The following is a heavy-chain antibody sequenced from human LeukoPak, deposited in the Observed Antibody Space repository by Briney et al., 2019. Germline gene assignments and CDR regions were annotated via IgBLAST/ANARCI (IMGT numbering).Heavy chain of an antibody. CDR2: IYTTGST. J-gene: IGHJ4*02. CDR3: ASSPRRGAAAGNY. V-gene: IGHV4-61*09. D-gene: IGHD6-13*01. Sequence: SETLSLTCTVSGDSISSGSFCWSWIRQPAGKGLDWIGHIYTTGSTNYNPSLKSRVTISVDTSKNQFSLKLSSVTAADTAVYYCASSPRRGAAAGNYWGQGTLVTVSS. CDR1: GDSISSGSFC.